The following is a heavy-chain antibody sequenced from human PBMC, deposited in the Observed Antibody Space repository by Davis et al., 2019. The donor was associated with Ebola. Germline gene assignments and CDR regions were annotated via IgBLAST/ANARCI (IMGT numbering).Heavy chain of an antibody. Sequence: GESLKISCAASGFTFSSYAMHWVRQAPGKGLEWVAVISYDGSNKYYADSVKGRFTISRDNSKNTLYLQMNSLRAEDTAVYYCARDLVRYDTYGGYYYYGMDVWGQGTTVTVSS. CDR1: GFTFSSYA. D-gene: IGHD3-9*01. J-gene: IGHJ6*02. V-gene: IGHV3-30-3*01. CDR2: ISYDGSNK. CDR3: ARDLVRYDTYGGYYYYGMDV.